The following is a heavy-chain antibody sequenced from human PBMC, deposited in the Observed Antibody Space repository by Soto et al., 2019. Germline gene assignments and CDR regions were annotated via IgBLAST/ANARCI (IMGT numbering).Heavy chain of an antibody. CDR3: ARPGDIAVAGTNYYYYGMDV. CDR1: GFTFSSYG. CDR2: ISYDGSNK. J-gene: IGHJ6*02. V-gene: IGHV3-30*03. D-gene: IGHD6-19*01. Sequence: PGGSLRLSCAASGFTFSSYGMHWVRQAPGKGLEWVAVISYDGSNKYYADSVKGRFTISRDNSKNTLYLQMNSLRAEDTAVYYCARPGDIAVAGTNYYYYGMDVWGQGTTVTVSS.